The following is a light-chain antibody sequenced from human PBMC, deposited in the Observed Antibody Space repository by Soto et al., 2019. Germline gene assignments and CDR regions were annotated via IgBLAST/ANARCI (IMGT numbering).Light chain of an antibody. CDR2: GAS. V-gene: IGKV3-15*01. CDR1: QSVSSN. CDR3: QQYNSWPQT. J-gene: IGKJ2*01. Sequence: EIVMTQSPATLSVSPGEIATLSCRASQSVSSNVARYQQKPGQAPRLLIYGASTRATGIPAGFSGRWSGSEFTLTISIMESEDFAVYYCQQYNSWPQTFSKVTKLEIK.